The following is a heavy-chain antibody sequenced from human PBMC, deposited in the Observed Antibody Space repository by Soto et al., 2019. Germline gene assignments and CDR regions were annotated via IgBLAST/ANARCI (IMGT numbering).Heavy chain of an antibody. J-gene: IGHJ4*02. V-gene: IGHV3-23*01. Sequence: GGSLRLSCAASGFTFSSYAMSWVRQAPGKGLEWVSAISGSGGSTYYADSVKGRFTISRDNSKNTLYLQMNSLRAEDTAVYYCXKGGITIFGVVIMDFDYWGQGTLVTVSS. D-gene: IGHD3-3*01. CDR2: ISGSGGST. CDR1: GFTFSSYA. CDR3: XKGGITIFGVVIMDFDY.